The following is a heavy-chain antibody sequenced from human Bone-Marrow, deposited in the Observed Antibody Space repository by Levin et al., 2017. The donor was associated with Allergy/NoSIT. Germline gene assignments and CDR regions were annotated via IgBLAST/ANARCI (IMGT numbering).Heavy chain of an antibody. J-gene: IGHJ3*02. V-gene: IGHV1-18*01. D-gene: IGHD2-21*02. Sequence: ASVKVSCKGSGYTFSDYGISWVRQAPGQGLEWLGWVSTYNTNTNFPQKFQGRLALTTDTPVSTAYLEIRGLRSDDTGLYYCARDVPPLVVTGSLPNDASDIWGQGTMVTVSS. CDR3: ARDVPPLVVTGSLPNDASDI. CDR1: GYTFSDYG. CDR2: VSTYNTNT.